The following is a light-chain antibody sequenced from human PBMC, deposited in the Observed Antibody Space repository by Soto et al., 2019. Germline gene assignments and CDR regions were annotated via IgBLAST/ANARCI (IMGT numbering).Light chain of an antibody. CDR3: SLYTSENTYV. CDR1: STDFVSYNR. Sequence: QSALTQPPSVSGSPGQSVTISCTGTSTDFVSYNRVSWYQQPPGTAPKLIIYEASNRPSGVPDRFSGSKSGNTASLTIYGLQAADEADYYCSLYTSENTYVFGTGTKV. J-gene: IGLJ1*01. V-gene: IGLV2-18*01. CDR2: EAS.